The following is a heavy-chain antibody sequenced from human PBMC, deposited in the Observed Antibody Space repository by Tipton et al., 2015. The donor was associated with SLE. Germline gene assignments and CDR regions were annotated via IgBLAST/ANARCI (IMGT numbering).Heavy chain of an antibody. CDR1: GASICSSAYY. J-gene: IGHJ4*02. CDR3: AKLSRLPFGFSSSWYRDY. D-gene: IGHD6-13*01. V-gene: IGHV4-39*01. CDR2: VYCSGST. Sequence: TLSLTCSVSGASICSSAYYWGWVRQPPGQGLEWVGSVYCSGSTYYTPSLKRRATTSVDKSKNQFSLKLTSVTAADTAVYYCAKLSRLPFGFSSSWYRDYWGQGTLVTVSS.